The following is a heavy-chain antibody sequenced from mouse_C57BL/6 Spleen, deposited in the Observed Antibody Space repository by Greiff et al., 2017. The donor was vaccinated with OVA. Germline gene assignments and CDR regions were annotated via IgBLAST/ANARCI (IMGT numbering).Heavy chain of an antibody. Sequence: EVKLMESGGGLVKPGGSLKLSCAASGFTFSDYGMHWVRQAPEKGLEWVAYISSGSSTIYYADTVKGRFTISRDNAKNTLFLQMTSLRSEDTAMYYCARTYYGSAYYAMDYWGQGTSVTVSS. J-gene: IGHJ4*01. D-gene: IGHD1-1*01. V-gene: IGHV5-17*01. CDR2: ISSGSSTI. CDR3: ARTYYGSAYYAMDY. CDR1: GFTFSDYG.